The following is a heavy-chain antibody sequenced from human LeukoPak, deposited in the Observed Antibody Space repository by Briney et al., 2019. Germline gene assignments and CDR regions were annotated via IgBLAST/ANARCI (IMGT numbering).Heavy chain of an antibody. CDR3: ANTLPYYYDSSGYYPLDY. V-gene: IGHV3-23*01. D-gene: IGHD3-22*01. CDR1: GFTFSSYA. CDR2: ISGSGGST. J-gene: IGHJ4*02. Sequence: GGSLRLSCAASGFTFSSYAMGWVRQAPGKGLGWVSAISGSGGSTYYADSVKGRFTISRDNSKNTLYLQMNSLRAEDTAVYYCANTLPYYYDSSGYYPLDYWGQGTLVTVSS.